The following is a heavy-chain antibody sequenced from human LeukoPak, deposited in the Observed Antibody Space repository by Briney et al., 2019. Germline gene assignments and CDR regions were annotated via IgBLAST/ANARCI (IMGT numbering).Heavy chain of an antibody. V-gene: IGHV4-39*07. D-gene: IGHD1-14*01. Sequence: SETLSLTCTVSGGSISSGTYYWGWIRQPPGKGLEWIGSIYHSGSTYYNPSLKSRVTISVDTSKNQFSLRLSSLTAADTALYYCARDRKYYYHMDVWGKGTTVTISS. J-gene: IGHJ6*03. CDR1: GGSISSGTYY. CDR3: ARDRKYYYHMDV. CDR2: IYHSGST.